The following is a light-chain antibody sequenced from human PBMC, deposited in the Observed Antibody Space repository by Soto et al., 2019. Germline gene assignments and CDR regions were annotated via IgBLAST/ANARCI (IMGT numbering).Light chain of an antibody. CDR3: QQYDNLPR. CDR1: QDISNY. Sequence: DIQMTQSPSSLSASVGDRVTITCQASQDISNYLNWYQQKPGKAPKLLIYDASNLATGVPSRFSGSGSGTDFTFTISSLQPEDIATYYCQQYDNLPRFGGGTKVDIK. V-gene: IGKV1-33*01. J-gene: IGKJ4*01. CDR2: DAS.